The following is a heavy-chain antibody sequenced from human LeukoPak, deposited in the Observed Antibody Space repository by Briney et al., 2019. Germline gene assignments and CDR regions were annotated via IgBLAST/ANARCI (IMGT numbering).Heavy chain of an antibody. D-gene: IGHD3-3*01. CDR2: IYYSGGT. Sequence: SQTLSLTCTVSGGSISSGGYYWSWIRQHPGKGLEWIGYIYYSGGTYYNPSLKSRVTISVDTSKNQFSLKLSSVTAADTAVYYCARARPDYDFWSGYSGYYYGMDVWGQGTTVTVSS. CDR3: ARARPDYDFWSGYSGYYYGMDV. V-gene: IGHV4-31*03. CDR1: GGSISSGGYY. J-gene: IGHJ6*02.